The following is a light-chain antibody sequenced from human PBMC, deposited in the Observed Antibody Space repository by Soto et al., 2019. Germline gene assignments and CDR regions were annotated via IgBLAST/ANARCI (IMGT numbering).Light chain of an antibody. J-gene: IGKJ5*01. Sequence: EVVLTQSPATLSLSPGERATLSCRASQSVRTYLAWYQQKPGQAPRLLIHDASNRATGIPARFSGSGSGTDFTLTISSLEPEDFSVYSCQQRTTWPSSTFGKGTRLEI. V-gene: IGKV3-11*01. CDR2: DAS. CDR3: QQRTTWPSST. CDR1: QSVRTY.